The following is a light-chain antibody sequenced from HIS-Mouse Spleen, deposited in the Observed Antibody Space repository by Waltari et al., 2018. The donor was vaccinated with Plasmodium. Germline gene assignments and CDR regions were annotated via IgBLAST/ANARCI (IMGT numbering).Light chain of an antibody. CDR3: QQYNSYPST. V-gene: IGKV1-16*02. Sequence: DIQMPQSPSSLSASVGASVTFTCRASQGISTYLAWFKQKQGKAPKSLIYAASSLQSGVPSKCSGSGSGTEVTLTISSRQPEDVAAYYCQQYNSYPSTFGQGTRLEIK. J-gene: IGKJ5*01. CDR2: AAS. CDR1: QGISTY.